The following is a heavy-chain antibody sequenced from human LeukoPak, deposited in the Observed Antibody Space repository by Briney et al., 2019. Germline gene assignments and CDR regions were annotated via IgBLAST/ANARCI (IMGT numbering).Heavy chain of an antibody. D-gene: IGHD3-3*01. CDR1: GFTVSSNY. J-gene: IGHJ6*02. Sequence: PGGSLRLSCAASGFTVSSNYMSWGRQAPGKGLEWVSVIYSGGSTYYADSVKGRFTISRDNSKNTLYLQMNSLRAEDTAVYYCARDRATNFYYYYGMDVWGQGTTVTVSS. CDR3: ARDRATNFYYYYGMDV. V-gene: IGHV3-53*01. CDR2: IYSGGST.